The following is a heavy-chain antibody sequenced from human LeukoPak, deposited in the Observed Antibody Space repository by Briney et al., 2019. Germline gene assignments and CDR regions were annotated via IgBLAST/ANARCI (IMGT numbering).Heavy chain of an antibody. CDR3: ARAGPSSSWHQFDY. CDR2: IYSGGRT. Sequence: GGSLTLSCAASGFTFSRNYMSWVRQAPGKGLEWVSVIYSGGRTYYADSVKGRFTISRDNSKNTLYLQMNRLRAEDTAVYYCARAGPSSSWHQFDYWGQGTLVTVSS. CDR1: GFTFSRNY. D-gene: IGHD6-13*01. J-gene: IGHJ4*02. V-gene: IGHV3-66*01.